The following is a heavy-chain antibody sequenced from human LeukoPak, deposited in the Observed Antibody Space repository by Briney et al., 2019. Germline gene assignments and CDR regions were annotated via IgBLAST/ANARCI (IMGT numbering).Heavy chain of an antibody. V-gene: IGHV3-30*02. CDR3: AKAYGSGWYYYFDY. Sequence: PGGSLRLSCAASGFTFSSYGMHWVRQAPGKGLEWVAFIRPDGSNKYYADSVKGRFTISRDNSKNTLYLQMNSLRAEDTAVYYCAKAYGSGWYYYFDYSGQGPLVTVSS. CDR1: GFTFSSYG. D-gene: IGHD6-19*01. J-gene: IGHJ4*02. CDR2: IRPDGSNK.